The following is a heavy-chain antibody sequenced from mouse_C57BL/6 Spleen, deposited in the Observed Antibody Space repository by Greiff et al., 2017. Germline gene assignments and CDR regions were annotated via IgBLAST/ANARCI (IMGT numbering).Heavy chain of an antibody. D-gene: IGHD3-2*02. CDR3: ARGRETAQATFAY. Sequence: VQLQQPGAELVKPGASVKLSCKASGYTFTSYWMHWVKQRPGQGLEWIGMIHPNSGSTNYNKKFKSKATLTVDKSSSTAYMQLSSLTSEDSAVYYCARGRETAQATFAYWGQGTLVTVSA. CDR2: IHPNSGST. CDR1: GYTFTSYW. V-gene: IGHV1-64*01. J-gene: IGHJ3*01.